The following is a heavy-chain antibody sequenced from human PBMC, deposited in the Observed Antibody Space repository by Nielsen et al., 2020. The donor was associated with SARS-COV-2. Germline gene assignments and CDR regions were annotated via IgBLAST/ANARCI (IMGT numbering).Heavy chain of an antibody. Sequence: GESLKISCSASGFTFSSTWMDWVRQAPGQGLVWVSHINPSGSGTAYADSVKGRFAVSRDNAGNTVVLQIHSLRVEDTAVYYCAGGADFWSGTQRYYMDVWGKGTTVTVSS. CDR3: AGGADFWSGTQRYYMDV. CDR2: INPSGSGT. J-gene: IGHJ6*03. V-gene: IGHV3-74*01. CDR1: GFTFSSTW. D-gene: IGHD3-3*01.